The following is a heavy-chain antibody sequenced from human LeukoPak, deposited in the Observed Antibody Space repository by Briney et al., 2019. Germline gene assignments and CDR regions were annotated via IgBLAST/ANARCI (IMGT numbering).Heavy chain of an antibody. J-gene: IGHJ6*03. CDR1: GFTFNRYS. D-gene: IGHD3-10*01. Sequence: GGSLRLSCAASGFTFNRYSMSWVRQAPGKGLEWVSGLTGSGGNTYYADSVKGRFTISRDNSKNTPSLQMNSLRAEDAAVYYCVKFRGIQHYNYHMDVWGKGTTVTVSS. CDR2: LTGSGGNT. V-gene: IGHV3-23*01. CDR3: VKFRGIQHYNYHMDV.